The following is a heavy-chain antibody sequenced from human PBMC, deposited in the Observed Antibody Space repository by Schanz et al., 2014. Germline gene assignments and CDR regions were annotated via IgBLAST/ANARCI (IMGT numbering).Heavy chain of an antibody. CDR1: GFTFSTYA. Sequence: EVRLLESGGGLVQPGGSLRLSCSASGFTFSTYAMSWARQTPGKGLEWVSYISSSGSTIYYADSVKGRFTISRDNAKNSLFLQMNSLSAEDTAVYYCAKVAPAATYLDSWGLGTLVTVSS. CDR2: ISSSGSTI. D-gene: IGHD2-2*01. V-gene: IGHV3-48*04. CDR3: AKVAPAATYLDS. J-gene: IGHJ4*02.